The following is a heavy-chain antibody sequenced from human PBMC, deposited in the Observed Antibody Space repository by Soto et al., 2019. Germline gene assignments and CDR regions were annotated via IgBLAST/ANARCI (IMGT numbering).Heavy chain of an antibody. CDR2: ISWNGDSI. CDR1: GFTFDDYA. CDR3: AKSNSAVSVILAWFDP. J-gene: IGHJ5*02. Sequence: DVQLVESGGALVQPGRSLRLSCTASGFTFDDYAMHWVRQAPGKGLEWVSGISWNGDSIDYADSVKGRFTISRDNAKNSLYLQMNSLRTEDTALYYCAKSNSAVSVILAWFDPWGQGTLVIVSS. V-gene: IGHV3-9*01. D-gene: IGHD3-16*02.